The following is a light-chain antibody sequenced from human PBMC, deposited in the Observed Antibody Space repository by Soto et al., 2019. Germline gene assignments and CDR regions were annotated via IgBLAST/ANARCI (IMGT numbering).Light chain of an antibody. V-gene: IGKV1-39*01. CDR3: QQTYSTLSIT. Sequence: DIQMTQSPSSLSASVGDRVTITCRASESIARHLNWYQQKPGKAPKLLIYAASSLRNGVPSRFRGGVSGTDFTLTISNLQPEDFATYCCQQTYSTLSITVGQGTRLEIK. CDR1: ESIARH. CDR2: AAS. J-gene: IGKJ5*01.